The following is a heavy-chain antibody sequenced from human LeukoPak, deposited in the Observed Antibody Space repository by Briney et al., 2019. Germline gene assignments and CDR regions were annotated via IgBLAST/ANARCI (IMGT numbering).Heavy chain of an antibody. D-gene: IGHD5-24*01. CDR3: ARHRGRWLQRNNAFDI. V-gene: IGHV4-34*01. CDR2: INHSGST. Sequence: PGGSLRLSCAASGSTFSSYEMNWVRQPPGKGLEWIGEINHSGSTNYNPSLKSRVTISVDTSKNQFSLKLSSVTAADTAVYYCARHRGRWLQRNNAFDIWGQGTMVTVSS. CDR1: GSTFSSYE. J-gene: IGHJ3*02.